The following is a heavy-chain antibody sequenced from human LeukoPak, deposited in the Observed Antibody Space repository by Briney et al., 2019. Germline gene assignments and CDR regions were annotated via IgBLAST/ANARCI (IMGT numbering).Heavy chain of an antibody. D-gene: IGHD2-2*01. J-gene: IGHJ4*02. V-gene: IGHV4-61*02. CDR3: ARGPTYQPIDY. CDR2: VYTSGTT. Sequence: SETLSLTCTVSGASISSNTYYWGWLRQPAGKGLEWVGRVYTSGTTSYNPSLKSRVTISLYTSKNHFSLKLTSVTAADTAVYYCARGPTYQPIDYWGQGTLVTVSS. CDR1: GASISSNTYY.